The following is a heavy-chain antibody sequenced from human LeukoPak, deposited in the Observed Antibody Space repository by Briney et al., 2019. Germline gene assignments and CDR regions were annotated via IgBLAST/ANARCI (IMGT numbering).Heavy chain of an antibody. V-gene: IGHV3-15*01. CDR1: GFTFRDAW. D-gene: IGHD6-13*01. J-gene: IGHJ4*02. CDR2: IRSKTDGGTT. CDR3: ARAYSSSWDY. Sequence: GGSLRLSCAASGFTFRDAWMTWVRQAPGKGLEWVGRIRSKTDGGTTDYAVSVQGRFTISRDDSKNTLYLQMSSLKTEDTAVYYCARAYSSSWDYWGQGTLVTVSS.